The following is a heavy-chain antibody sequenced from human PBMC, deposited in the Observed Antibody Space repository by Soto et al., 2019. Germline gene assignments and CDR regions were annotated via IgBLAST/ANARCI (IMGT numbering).Heavy chain of an antibody. CDR2: IYPGDSNT. D-gene: IGHD3-3*01. CDR1: GFSFTSYW. J-gene: IGHJ6*02. V-gene: IGHV5-51*01. CDR3: ARHAYDFWSGHPNPRYYYGMDV. Sequence: GESLKISCKGSGFSFTSYWIGWVRQMPGKGLEWMGIIYPGDSNTRYSPSLQGQVTISVDKSISTAYLQWSSLKATDTAMYYCARHAYDFWSGHPNPRYYYGMDVWGQGTTVTVSS.